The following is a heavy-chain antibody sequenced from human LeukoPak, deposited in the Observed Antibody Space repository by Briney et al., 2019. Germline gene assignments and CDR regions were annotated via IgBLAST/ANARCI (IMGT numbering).Heavy chain of an antibody. D-gene: IGHD4-23*01. CDR1: GGSISSYY. V-gene: IGHV4-59*01. CDR3: ARTTVVTPGYYYYYYMDV. Sequence: PSETLSHTCPVSGGSISSYYWSWIRQPPGKGLEWIGYIYYSGSTNYNPSLKSRVTISVDTSKNQFSLKLSSVTAADTAVYYCARTTVVTPGYYYYYYMDVWGKGTTVTVSS. J-gene: IGHJ6*03. CDR2: IYYSGST.